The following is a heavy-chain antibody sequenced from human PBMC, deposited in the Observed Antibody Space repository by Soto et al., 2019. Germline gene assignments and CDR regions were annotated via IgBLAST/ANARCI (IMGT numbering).Heavy chain of an antibody. D-gene: IGHD3-22*01. CDR2: IYYSGST. CDR3: ARSAWDYYDF. J-gene: IGHJ4*02. V-gene: IGHV4-59*01. CDR1: GGSINNYY. Sequence: QVQLQESGPGLVKPSETQSLTCTVSGGSINNYYWSWIRQPPWKGLEWIGYIYYSGSTNYNPSLKXXDXIXVDKSKHEFSLKLTSVPAADTAVYYCARSAWDYYDFWGQGTLVTVSS.